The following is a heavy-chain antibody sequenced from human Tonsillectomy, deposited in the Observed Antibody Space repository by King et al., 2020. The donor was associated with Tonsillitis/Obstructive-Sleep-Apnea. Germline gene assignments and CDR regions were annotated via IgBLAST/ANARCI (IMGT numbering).Heavy chain of an antibody. Sequence: QLQESGPGLVKPSETLSLTCTVSGGSISGYYWSWIRQPPGKGLEWIGHIYYSGSTNYNPSLKSRVTISVDTSKNQFSLKLSSVTAADTAVYYCAREADYGGNHYDYWGQGTLVTVSS. CDR1: GGSISGYY. V-gene: IGHV4-59*01. CDR3: AREADYGGNHYDY. D-gene: IGHD4-23*01. CDR2: IYYSGST. J-gene: IGHJ4*02.